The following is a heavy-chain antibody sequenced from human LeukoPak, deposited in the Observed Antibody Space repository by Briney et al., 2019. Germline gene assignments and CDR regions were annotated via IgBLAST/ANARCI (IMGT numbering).Heavy chain of an antibody. Sequence: GGSLRLSCAASGFTFSSCSMNWVRQAPAKGLEWVSYISSSSSTIYYADSVKGRFTISRDNAKNSLYLQMKSLRDEDTAVYYCARSSPYCSGGSCFDYWGQGTRVTVSS. CDR1: GFTFSSCS. CDR3: ARSSPYCSGGSCFDY. CDR2: ISSSSSTI. D-gene: IGHD2-15*01. V-gene: IGHV3-48*02. J-gene: IGHJ4*02.